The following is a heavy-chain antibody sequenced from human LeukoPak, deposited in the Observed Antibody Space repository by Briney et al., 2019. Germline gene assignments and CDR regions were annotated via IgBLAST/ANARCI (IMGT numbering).Heavy chain of an antibody. Sequence: SGGSLRLSCAASGFTFNDCGMTWVRQVSGKGLEWVSGISGSGHSTYYADSVKGRFTISRDNSKNTLYLQMNSLRAEDTALYYCAKDYGPLSSYWGQGTLVTVSS. CDR3: AKDYGPLSSY. CDR1: GFTFNDCG. D-gene: IGHD4-17*01. J-gene: IGHJ4*02. V-gene: IGHV3-23*01. CDR2: ISGSGHST.